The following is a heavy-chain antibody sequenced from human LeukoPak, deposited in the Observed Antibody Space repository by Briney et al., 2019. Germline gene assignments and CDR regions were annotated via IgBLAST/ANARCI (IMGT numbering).Heavy chain of an antibody. CDR3: ARVSPGGNSDY. Sequence: SETLSLTCTVSGGSISSYYWSWIRQPAGKGLEWIGRIYSSGSANYNPSLKSRVTMSVDMSRNQFSLKLSSVTAADTAVYYCARVSPGGNSDYLGQGTLVTVSS. CDR1: GGSISSYY. J-gene: IGHJ4*02. CDR2: IYSSGSA. D-gene: IGHD4-23*01. V-gene: IGHV4-4*07.